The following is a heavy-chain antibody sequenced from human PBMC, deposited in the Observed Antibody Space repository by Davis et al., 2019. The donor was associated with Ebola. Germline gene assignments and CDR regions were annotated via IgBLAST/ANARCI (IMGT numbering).Heavy chain of an antibody. J-gene: IGHJ4*02. V-gene: IGHV3-43*02. Sequence: GESLKISCATSGFTFGDYTMHWVRQAPGKGLEWVSFINGDRGRIDYADSVKGRFTISGDNSKNSLYLQINSLTTEDTALYYCAKAKFSGSALIGHWGQGTLVTVSS. CDR3: AKAKFSGSALIGH. D-gene: IGHD1-26*01. CDR2: INGDRGRI. CDR1: GFTFGDYT.